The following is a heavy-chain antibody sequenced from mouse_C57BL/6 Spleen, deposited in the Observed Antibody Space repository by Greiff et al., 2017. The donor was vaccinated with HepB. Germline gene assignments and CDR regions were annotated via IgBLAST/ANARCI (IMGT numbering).Heavy chain of an antibody. Sequence: QVQLQQPGAELVKPGASVKMSCKASGYTFTSYWITWVKQRPGQGLEWIGDIYPGSGSTNYNEKFKSKATLTVDTSSSTAYMQLSSLTSEDSAFYYCARDYGSSPSDVWGTGTTVTVSS. CDR3: ARDYGSSPSDV. J-gene: IGHJ1*03. D-gene: IGHD1-1*01. V-gene: IGHV1-55*01. CDR1: GYTFTSYW. CDR2: IYPGSGST.